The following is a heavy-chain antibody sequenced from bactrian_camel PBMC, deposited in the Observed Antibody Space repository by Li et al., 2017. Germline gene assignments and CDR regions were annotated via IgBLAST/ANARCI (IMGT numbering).Heavy chain of an antibody. Sequence: QLVESGGGLVQPGGSLRLSCAASGFTFSSYWMYWVRQAPGKGLERVSGINSGGVTTYYVEAVKGRFIISRDNAATTVYLQMNSLKREDTAVYFCARRLWNSDYSFGYWGQGTQVTVS. CDR1: GFTFSSYW. V-gene: IGHV3S25*01. D-gene: IGHD4*01. CDR3: ARRLWNSDYSFGY. J-gene: IGHJ6*01. CDR2: INSGGVTT.